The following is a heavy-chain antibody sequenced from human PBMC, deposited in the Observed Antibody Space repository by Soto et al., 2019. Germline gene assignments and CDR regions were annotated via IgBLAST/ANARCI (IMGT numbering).Heavy chain of an antibody. CDR2: IYYSGST. Sequence: QVQLQESGPGLVKPSDTLSLTCAVSGYSISSSNWWGWIRQPPGKGLEWIGYIYYSGSTYYNPSLKSRVTMSVDTSKNPFSLKLSSVAAVDTAVYYCARNRYSSGWYEIDLWGRGTLVTVSS. CDR1: GYSISSSNW. V-gene: IGHV4-28*01. CDR3: ARNRYSSGWYEIDL. J-gene: IGHJ2*01. D-gene: IGHD6-19*01.